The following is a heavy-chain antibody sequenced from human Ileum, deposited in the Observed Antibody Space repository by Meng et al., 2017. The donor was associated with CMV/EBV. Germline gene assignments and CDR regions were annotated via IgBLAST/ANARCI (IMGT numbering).Heavy chain of an antibody. CDR3: AKDGFGGADFDY. CDR1: GFTFSNYG. V-gene: IGHV3-30*02. D-gene: IGHD3-16*01. CDR2: IRYDGSNE. J-gene: IGHJ4*02. Sequence: VRLWGVGGGWVLPGGSLRLSGAASGFTFSNYGIHWVRQAPGKGLEWVAFIRYDGSNEYYADSVKGRFTISRDNSKNTLYLQMNSLKPGDTAVYYCAKDGFGGADFDYWGQGTLVTVSS.